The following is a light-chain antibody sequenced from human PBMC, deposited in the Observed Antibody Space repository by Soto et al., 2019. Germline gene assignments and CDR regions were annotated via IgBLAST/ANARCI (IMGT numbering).Light chain of an antibody. Sequence: QSVLTHPASVSGSPGHSITISCTGTNSDVGYDYVSWYQQHPGKAPKLIIYEVSNRPSGVSNRFSGSKSGNTASLTISGLQAEEEADYYCSSYTSSTNYVFGTGTNVTXL. CDR2: EVS. J-gene: IGLJ1*01. CDR3: SSYTSSTNYV. CDR1: NSDVGYDY. V-gene: IGLV2-14*01.